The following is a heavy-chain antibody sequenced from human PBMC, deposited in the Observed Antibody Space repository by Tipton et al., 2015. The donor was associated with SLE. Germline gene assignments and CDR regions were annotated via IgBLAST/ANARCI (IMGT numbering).Heavy chain of an antibody. J-gene: IGHJ4*02. Sequence: QLVQSGAEVKKPGASVKVSCKASGYTFTGYYMHWVRQAPGQGLEWMGGIIPILGTANYAQKFQGRVTITADESTSTVYMELSSLRSEDTAVYYCARDRGYGHLSHYFDYWGQGTLVTVSS. CDR3: ARDRGYGHLSHYFDY. V-gene: IGHV1-69*13. D-gene: IGHD1-1*01. CDR1: GYTFTGYY. CDR2: IIPILGTA.